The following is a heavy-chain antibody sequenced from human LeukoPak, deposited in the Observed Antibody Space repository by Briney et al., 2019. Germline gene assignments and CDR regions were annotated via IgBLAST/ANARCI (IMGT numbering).Heavy chain of an antibody. CDR1: GYTFTGYY. Sequence: ASVKVSCKASGYTFTGYYMHWLRQAPGQGLEWMGRINPNSGGTNYAQKFQGRVTMTRDTSISTAYMELSRLRSDDTAVYYCARGNYYDSSGYRSFDYWGQGTLVTVSS. CDR3: ARGNYYDSSGYRSFDY. D-gene: IGHD3-22*01. J-gene: IGHJ4*02. CDR2: INPNSGGT. V-gene: IGHV1-2*06.